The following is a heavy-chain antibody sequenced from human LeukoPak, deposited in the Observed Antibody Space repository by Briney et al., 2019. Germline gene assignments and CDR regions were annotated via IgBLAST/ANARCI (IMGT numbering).Heavy chain of an antibody. CDR3: ARDPAGHGRYFDY. CDR1: GGSSSDYF. J-gene: IGHJ4*02. Sequence: SETLSLTCTVSGGSSSDYFCTWLRQSAGAGLECIGRIHTSGTTYYNPSLKSRVSMSVDTSKNEFSLRLNSVTAADTAVYYCARDPAGHGRYFDYWGQGALVTVSS. V-gene: IGHV4-4*07. D-gene: IGHD1-14*01. CDR2: IHTSGTT.